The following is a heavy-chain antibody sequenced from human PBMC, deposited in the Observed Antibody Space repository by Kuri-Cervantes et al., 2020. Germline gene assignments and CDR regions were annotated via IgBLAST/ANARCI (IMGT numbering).Heavy chain of an antibody. CDR2: IYSGGST. D-gene: IGHD2-2*01. CDR3: AREEGDPLLCGMDV. CDR1: RFTVSSNY. J-gene: IGHJ6*02. Sequence: GGSLRLSCAASRFTVSSNYMSWVRQAPGKGLEWVSVIYSGGSTYYADSVKGRFTISRDNSKNTLYLQMNSLRAEDTAVYYCAREEGDPLLCGMDVWGQGTTVTVSS. V-gene: IGHV3-66*01.